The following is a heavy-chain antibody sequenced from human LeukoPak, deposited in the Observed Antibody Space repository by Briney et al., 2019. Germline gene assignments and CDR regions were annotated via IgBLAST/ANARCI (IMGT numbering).Heavy chain of an antibody. Sequence: GGSLRLSCAASGFTFSSYAMSWVRQAPGKGLEWVSGISGSGGTTYYADSVKGRFTISRDNSKNTLYLQMNSLRAEDTAVYYCAKDFDYDFWSGYYYYYYGMDVWGQGTTVTVSS. CDR1: GFTFSSYA. CDR2: ISGSGGTT. V-gene: IGHV3-23*01. D-gene: IGHD3-3*01. J-gene: IGHJ6*02. CDR3: AKDFDYDFWSGYYYYYYGMDV.